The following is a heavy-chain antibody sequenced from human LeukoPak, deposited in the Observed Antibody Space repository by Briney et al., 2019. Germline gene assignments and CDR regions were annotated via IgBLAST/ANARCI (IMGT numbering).Heavy chain of an antibody. CDR1: GFTFSSYG. V-gene: IGHV3-30*18. D-gene: IGHD3-10*01. CDR2: ISYDGSNK. CDR3: AKDHGSGSYYNPNWFDP. Sequence: GGSLRLSCAASGFTFSSYGMHWVRQAPGKGLEWVAVISYDGSNKYYADSVKGRFTISRDNSKNTLYLQMNSLRAEDTAVYCCAKDHGSGSYYNPNWFDPWGQGTLVTVSS. J-gene: IGHJ5*02.